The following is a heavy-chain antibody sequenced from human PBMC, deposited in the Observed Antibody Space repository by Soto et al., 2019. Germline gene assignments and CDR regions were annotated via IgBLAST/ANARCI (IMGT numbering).Heavy chain of an antibody. V-gene: IGHV5-10-1*01. CDR3: TRHTGYDSSLDY. CDR2: IDPSDSYT. D-gene: IGHD5-12*01. J-gene: IGHJ4*02. CDR1: GYTFTGHW. Sequence: GESLKISCQGSGYTFTGHWISWVRQMPGKGLEWMGRIDPSDSYTDYSPAVQGHVTMSADKSINTAYLQWSSLQASATAVYYCTRHTGYDSSLDYWGQGTLVTVSS.